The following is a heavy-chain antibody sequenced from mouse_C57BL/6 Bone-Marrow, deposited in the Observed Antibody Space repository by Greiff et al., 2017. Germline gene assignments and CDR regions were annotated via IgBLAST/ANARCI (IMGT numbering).Heavy chain of an antibody. Sequence: EVHLVESGGDLVKPGGSLKLSCAASGFTFSSYGMSWVRQTPDKRLEWVATISSCGSYTYYPDSVKGRFTISRDNAKNTLYLQMSSLKSEDTAMYYCARHGNYVPYYAMDYWGQGTSVTVSS. D-gene: IGHD1-1*01. CDR1: GFTFSSYG. J-gene: IGHJ4*01. V-gene: IGHV5-6*01. CDR2: ISSCGSYT. CDR3: ARHGNYVPYYAMDY.